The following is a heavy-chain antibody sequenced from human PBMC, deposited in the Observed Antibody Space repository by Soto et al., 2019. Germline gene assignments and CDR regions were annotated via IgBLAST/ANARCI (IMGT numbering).Heavy chain of an antibody. CDR2: IKQDVSEK. J-gene: IGHJ5*02. Sequence: PGGSLRLSCAASGFTFSSYWMSWVRQAPGKGLEWVANIKQDVSEKYYVDSVKGRFTISRDNAKNSLYLQMNSLRAEDTAVYYCAGGGSSSWFTGRDNWFDPWGQGTRVTVSS. CDR1: GFTFSSYW. D-gene: IGHD6-13*01. CDR3: AGGGSSSWFTGRDNWFDP. V-gene: IGHV3-7*04.